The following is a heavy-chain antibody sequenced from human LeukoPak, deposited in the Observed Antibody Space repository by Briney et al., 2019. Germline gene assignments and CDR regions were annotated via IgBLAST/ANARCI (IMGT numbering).Heavy chain of an antibody. CDR1: GFAFSNYA. D-gene: IGHD2-8*02. Sequence: GGSLRLSCVASGFAFSNYAMSWVRQAPGKGLEWVSRTDAGGSSTSYADSVRGRFSISRDNGKSTLYLQMNSLRVEDTAVYYCARGPPTGGGAYVGDYWGHGTLVTVSS. CDR2: TDAGGSST. J-gene: IGHJ4*01. V-gene: IGHV3-74*01. CDR3: ARGPPTGGGAYVGDY.